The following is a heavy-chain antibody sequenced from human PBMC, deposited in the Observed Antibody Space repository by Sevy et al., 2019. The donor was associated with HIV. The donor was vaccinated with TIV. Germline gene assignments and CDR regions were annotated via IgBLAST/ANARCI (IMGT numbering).Heavy chain of an antibody. CDR2: IRHDGNNK. V-gene: IGHV3-30*02. D-gene: IGHD5-18*01. J-gene: IGHJ4*02. CDR3: AKGSGYAYGHDY. Sequence: GGSLRLSCAASGFIFSNYAMHWVRQAPGKGLEWVAFIRHDGNNKYYIDSVKGRFTISRDNSKNRVFLQMNSLRADDTAMYYCAKGSGYAYGHDYWGQGTLVTVSS. CDR1: GFIFSNYA.